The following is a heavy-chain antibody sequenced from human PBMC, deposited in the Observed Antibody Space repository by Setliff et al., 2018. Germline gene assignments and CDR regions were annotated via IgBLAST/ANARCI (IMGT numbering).Heavy chain of an antibody. CDR2: ISVYSGNA. J-gene: IGHJ4*02. D-gene: IGHD1-26*01. CDR1: GYSFSDSA. V-gene: IGHV1-18*01. Sequence: GASVKVSCKASGYSFSDSAVNWVRQAPGQGLEWVGWISVYSGNAYYAQKLQDRVTLTTYTSTTTAYLELRSVTAADTAVYFCARDNTMVGATDYWGLGTLVTVSS. CDR3: ARDNTMVGATDY.